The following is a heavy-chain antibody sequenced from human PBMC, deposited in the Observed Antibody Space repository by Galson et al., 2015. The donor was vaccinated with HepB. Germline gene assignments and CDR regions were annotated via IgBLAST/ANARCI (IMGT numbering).Heavy chain of an antibody. CDR2: ISAYNGNT. Sequence: SVKVSCKASGYTFTSYGISWVRQAPGQGLEWMGWISAYNGNTNYAQKLQGRVTMTTDTSTSTAYMELRSLRSDDTAVYYCARDVGVRWRTGRDHAFDIWGQGTMVTVSS. CDR3: ARDVGVRWRTGRDHAFDI. CDR1: GYTFTSYG. J-gene: IGHJ3*02. D-gene: IGHD1-14*01. V-gene: IGHV1-18*04.